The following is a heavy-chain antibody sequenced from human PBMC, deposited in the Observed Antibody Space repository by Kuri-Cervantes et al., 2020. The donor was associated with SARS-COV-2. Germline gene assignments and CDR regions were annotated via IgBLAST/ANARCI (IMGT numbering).Heavy chain of an antibody. CDR3: ARTLYAENFDY. V-gene: IGHV4-39*07. CDR2: IHYRETT. J-gene: IGHJ4*02. Sequence: SETLSLTCTVSGGSISGSGYYWAWIRQPPGKGLEWIGHIHYRETTYYNPSLKSRATISVDTSKNQFSLKLSSVTAADTAVYYCARTLYAENFDYWGQGTLVTVSS. D-gene: IGHD2/OR15-2a*01. CDR1: GGSISGSGYY.